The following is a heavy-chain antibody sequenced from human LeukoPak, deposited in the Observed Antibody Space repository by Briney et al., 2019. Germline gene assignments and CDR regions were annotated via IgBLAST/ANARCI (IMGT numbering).Heavy chain of an antibody. CDR1: GFTFSSYW. V-gene: IGHV3-7*01. D-gene: IGHD5-24*01. CDR3: AREGRWLHLDY. CDR2: IKQDGSEK. Sequence: GGSLRLSCAASGFTFSSYWMSWVRQAPGEGLEWVANIKQDGSEKYYVDSVKGRFTISRDNAKNSLYLQMHSLRAEDTAVYYCAREGRWLHLDYWGQGTLVTVSS. J-gene: IGHJ4*02.